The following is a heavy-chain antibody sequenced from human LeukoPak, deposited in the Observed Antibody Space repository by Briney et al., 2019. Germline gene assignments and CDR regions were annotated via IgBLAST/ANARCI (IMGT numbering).Heavy chain of an antibody. CDR1: GKRLSGLS. D-gene: IGHD2-15*01. CDR3: ARGIGALLTPPGIY. Sequence: GASVKVSCKVSGKRLSGLSMAWVRQAPGKGLEWMGGFDPEVDKIRLAQKFQGRVTIARDTSATTAYMELTSLGSEDTAVYFCARGIGALLTPPGIYWGQGTLVTVSS. CDR2: FDPEVDKI. J-gene: IGHJ4*02. V-gene: IGHV1-24*01.